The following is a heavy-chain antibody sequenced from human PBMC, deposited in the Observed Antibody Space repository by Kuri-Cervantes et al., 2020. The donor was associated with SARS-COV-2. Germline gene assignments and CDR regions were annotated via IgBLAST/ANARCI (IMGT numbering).Heavy chain of an antibody. J-gene: IGHJ4*02. V-gene: IGHV3-30*02. D-gene: IGHD3-22*01. CDR3: AKAGPYYYDSSGYPIDY. CDR2: IRYDGSNQ. Sequence: GESLKISCATSGFTFSSYGMHWVRQAPGKGLEWVTFIRYDGSNQYYGDSVKGRFTISRDSSKNTLYLQMNSLRAEDTAVYYCAKAGPYYYDSSGYPIDYWGQGTLVTVSS. CDR1: GFTFSSYG.